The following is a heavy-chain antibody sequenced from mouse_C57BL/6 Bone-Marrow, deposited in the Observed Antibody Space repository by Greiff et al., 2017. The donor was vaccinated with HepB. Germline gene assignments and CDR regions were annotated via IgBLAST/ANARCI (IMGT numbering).Heavy chain of an antibody. CDR1: GFTFSDAW. Sequence: VQLVESGGGLVQPGGSMKLSCAASGFTFSDAWMDWVRQSPEKGLEWVAEIRNKANNHATYYAESVKGRFTISRDDSKSSVYLQMNSLRAEDTGIYYCTFITTVVALHWYFDVWGTGTTVTVSS. CDR3: TFITTVVALHWYFDV. D-gene: IGHD1-1*01. J-gene: IGHJ1*03. V-gene: IGHV6-6*01. CDR2: IRNKANNHAT.